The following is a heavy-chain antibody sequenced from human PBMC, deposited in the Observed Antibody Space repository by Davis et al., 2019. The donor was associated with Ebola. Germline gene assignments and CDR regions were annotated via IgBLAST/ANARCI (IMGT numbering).Heavy chain of an antibody. CDR1: GYIFTTYW. CDR2: IYPGDSDT. Sequence: PGGSLRLSCRASGYIFTTYWIGWVRQMPGKGLEWMGIIYPGDSDTRYSPSFQGQVTISADRSISTAYLQWSSLKASDTAMYYCARQIVVVVAASKTGRFDPWGQGTLVTVSS. CDR3: ARQIVVVVAASKTGRFDP. V-gene: IGHV5-51*01. D-gene: IGHD2-15*01. J-gene: IGHJ5*02.